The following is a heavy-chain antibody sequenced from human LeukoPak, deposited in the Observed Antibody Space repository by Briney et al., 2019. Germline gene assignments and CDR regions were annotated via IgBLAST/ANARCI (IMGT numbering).Heavy chain of an antibody. CDR1: GFTFSSYA. V-gene: IGHV4-59*12. J-gene: IGHJ4*02. CDR3: ARGEYYYDSSGYYQNSLDY. Sequence: GSLRLSCAASGFTFSSYAMSWIRQSPGKGLEWVGYVYNSGDTGKNPSLKSRVTILLDTSKNQCSLKLTSVIAADTAVYYCARGEYYYDSSGYYQNSLDYWGQGTLVTVSS. D-gene: IGHD3-22*01. CDR2: VYNSGDT.